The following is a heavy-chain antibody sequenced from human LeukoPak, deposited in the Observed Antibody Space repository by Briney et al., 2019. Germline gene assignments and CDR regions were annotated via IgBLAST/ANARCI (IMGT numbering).Heavy chain of an antibody. D-gene: IGHD2-2*01. J-gene: IGHJ4*02. CDR3: ARDTFLSCSSTSCSDY. CDR2: IIPIFGTA. V-gene: IGHV1-69*05. CDR1: GGTFSSYA. Sequence: SVKVSCKASGGTFSSYAISWVRQAPGQGLEWMGRIIPIFGTANYAQKFQGRVTITTDESTSTAYMELSSLRSEDTAVYYCARDTFLSCSSTSCSDYWGQGTLVTVSS.